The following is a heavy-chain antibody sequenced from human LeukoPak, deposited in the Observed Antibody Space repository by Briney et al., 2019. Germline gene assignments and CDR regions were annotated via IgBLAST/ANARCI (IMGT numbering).Heavy chain of an antibody. Sequence: GGSLRLSCAASGFTFSSYAMSWVRQAPGKGLEWVSAISKTAGDTYYADSVKGRFAISRDNSKNLLYLQMNSLTAEDTAVYYCAKDELAVAIFDSWGQGTLVTVSS. CDR2: ISKTAGDT. V-gene: IGHV3-23*01. CDR3: AKDELAVAIFDS. D-gene: IGHD6-19*01. CDR1: GFTFSSYA. J-gene: IGHJ4*02.